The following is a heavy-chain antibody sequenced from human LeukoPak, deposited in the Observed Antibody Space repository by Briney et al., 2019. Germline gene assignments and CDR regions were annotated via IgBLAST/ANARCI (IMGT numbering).Heavy chain of an antibody. CDR2: ISSSSSYI. CDR3: ARDREYYDFWSGYYDVSREVDY. D-gene: IGHD3-3*01. CDR1: GFTFSSYS. Sequence: PGGSLRLSCAASGFTFSSYSMNWVRQAPGKGLEWVSSISSSSSYIYYADSVKGRFTISRDNAKNSLYLQMNSLRAEDTAVYYCARDREYYDFWSGYYDVSREVDYWGQGTLVTVSS. J-gene: IGHJ4*02. V-gene: IGHV3-21*01.